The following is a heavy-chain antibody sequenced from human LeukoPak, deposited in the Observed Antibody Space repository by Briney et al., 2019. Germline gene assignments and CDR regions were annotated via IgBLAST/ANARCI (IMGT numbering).Heavy chain of an antibody. J-gene: IGHJ4*02. Sequence: GGSLRLSCAASGVTVSSNYMSWVRQAPGKGLEWVSLLYSSGTTHYAGSVKGRFTISRDNSKNTLYLQMNSLRAEDTGVYYCARDKTYFDYWGRGTLVTVSS. CDR3: ARDKTYFDY. CDR1: GVTVSSNY. CDR2: LYSSGTT. V-gene: IGHV3-53*01.